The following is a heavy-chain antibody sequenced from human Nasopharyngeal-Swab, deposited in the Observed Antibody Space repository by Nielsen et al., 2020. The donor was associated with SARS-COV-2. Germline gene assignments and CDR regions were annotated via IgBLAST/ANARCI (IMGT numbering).Heavy chain of an antibody. CDR2: IIPIFGTA. Sequence: SVKVSCKASGGTFSSYAISWERQAPGQGHEWMGGIIPIFGTANYAQKFQGRVTITADESTSTAYMELSSLRSEDTAVYYCAGHYGSGSAPLGAFDIWGQGTMVTVSS. CDR3: AGHYGSGSAPLGAFDI. D-gene: IGHD3-10*01. V-gene: IGHV1-69*13. CDR1: GGTFSSYA. J-gene: IGHJ3*02.